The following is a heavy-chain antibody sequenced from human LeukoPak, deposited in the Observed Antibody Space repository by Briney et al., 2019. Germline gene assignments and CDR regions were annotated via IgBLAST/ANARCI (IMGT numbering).Heavy chain of an antibody. D-gene: IGHD6-13*01. V-gene: IGHV1-18*01. CDR3: ASIYMYSSSWYYFDY. Sequence: ASVKVSCKASGGTFSSYAISWVRQAPGQGLEWMGWISAYNGNTNYAQKLQGRVTMTTDTSTSTAYMELRSLRSDDTAVYYCASIYMYSSSWYYFDYWGQGTLVTVSS. CDR1: GGTFSSYA. CDR2: ISAYNGNT. J-gene: IGHJ4*02.